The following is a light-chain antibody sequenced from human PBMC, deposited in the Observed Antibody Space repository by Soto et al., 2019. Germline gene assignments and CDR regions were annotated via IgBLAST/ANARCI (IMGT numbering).Light chain of an antibody. CDR3: QQRSNWPRT. CDR2: GAS. CDR1: QSVSSSY. J-gene: IGKJ4*01. Sequence: EIVLTQSSGTLSLSPGERATLSCRASQSVSSSYLAWYQQKPGQAPRLLIYGASSRATGIPDRFSGSGSGTDFTLTISSLEPEDFAVYYCQQRSNWPRTFGGGTKVDIK. V-gene: IGKV3D-20*02.